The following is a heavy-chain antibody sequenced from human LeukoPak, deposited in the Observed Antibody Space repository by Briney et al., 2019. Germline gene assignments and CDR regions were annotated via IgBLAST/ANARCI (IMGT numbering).Heavy chain of an antibody. CDR3: ATRLTADSYEASDI. CDR1: GFTFSRFS. Sequence: PGGSLRLSCAGSGFTFSRFSMMWVRQAPGKGLEWVASISSGSHHKYHADSLKGRFTISRDNDKNSLFLQMNSLRAEDTDLYYCATRLTADSYEASDIWGQGTMVTVSS. J-gene: IGHJ3*02. D-gene: IGHD6-13*01. CDR2: ISSGSHHK. V-gene: IGHV3-21*06.